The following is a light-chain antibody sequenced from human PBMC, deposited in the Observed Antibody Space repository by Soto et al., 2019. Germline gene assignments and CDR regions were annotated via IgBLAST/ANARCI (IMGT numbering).Light chain of an antibody. J-gene: IGLJ1*01. CDR1: SSDIGSYDL. CDR2: EGT. V-gene: IGLV2-23*01. Sequence: QSFLTQPASVSGPLGQSIVISCTGSSSDIGSYDLVSWYQQYPGKAPKVVIFEGTKRPSGVSNRFSGSKSGNTASLTISGLQTEDEADYYCCSYAGSRTYVFGAGTKVTVL. CDR3: CSYAGSRTYV.